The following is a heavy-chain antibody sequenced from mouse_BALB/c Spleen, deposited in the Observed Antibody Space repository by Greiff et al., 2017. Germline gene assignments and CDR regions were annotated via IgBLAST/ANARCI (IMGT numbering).Heavy chain of an antibody. CDR1: GYTFTDYA. CDR3: AREVGQIDY. CDR2: ISTYYGDA. D-gene: IGHD3-3*01. V-gene: IGHV1-67*01. J-gene: IGHJ2*01. Sequence: QVQLQQSGPELVKPGASVKVSCKGSGYTFTDYAMHWVKQSHAKSLEWIGVISTYYGDASYNQKFKGKATMTVDKSSSTAYMELARLTSEDSAIYYCAREVGQIDYWGQGTTLTVSS.